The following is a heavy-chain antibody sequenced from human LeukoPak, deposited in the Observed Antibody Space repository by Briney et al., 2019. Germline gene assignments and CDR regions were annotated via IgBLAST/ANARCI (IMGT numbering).Heavy chain of an antibody. V-gene: IGHV4-59*08. CDR2: ISYSGST. J-gene: IGHJ3*02. D-gene: IGHD3-9*01. CDR3: ARQGYDILTGYIDAFDI. Sequence: PSETLSLTCTVSGGSISSYYWSWIRQPPGEGLEWIGYISYSGSTNYNPSLKSRVTISIDTSKNQFPLKLRSVTAADTAIYYCARQGYDILTGYIDAFDIWGQGTMVTVSS. CDR1: GGSISSYY.